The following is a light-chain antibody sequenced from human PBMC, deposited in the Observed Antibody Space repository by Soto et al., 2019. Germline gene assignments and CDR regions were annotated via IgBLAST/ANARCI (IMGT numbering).Light chain of an antibody. CDR2: DVN. V-gene: IGLV2-14*03. J-gene: IGLJ2*01. CDR3: TSWTTSTTMI. Sequence: QSALTQPASVSGSPGQSITISCTGTSSDIGPYNFVSWYQQHPGKAPKLMLYDVNIRPSGVSNRFSGSKSGNTASLTISGLHAEDEADYYCTSWTTSTTMIFGGGTMLAVL. CDR1: SSDIGPYNF.